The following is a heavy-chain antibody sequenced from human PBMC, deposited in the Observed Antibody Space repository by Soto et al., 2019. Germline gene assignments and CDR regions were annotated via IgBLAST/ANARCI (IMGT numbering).Heavy chain of an antibody. CDR2: INPSGGST. CDR3: ARAKNWNAPYYFDY. V-gene: IGHV1-46*03. J-gene: IGHJ4*02. Sequence: ASVKVSCKASGYTFTSYYMHWLLQAPRQGLEWMGIINPSGGSTSYAQKFQGRVTMTRDTSTSTVYMELSSLRSEDTAVYYWARAKNWNAPYYFDYWGQGTLVTVSS. CDR1: GYTFTSYY. D-gene: IGHD1-1*01.